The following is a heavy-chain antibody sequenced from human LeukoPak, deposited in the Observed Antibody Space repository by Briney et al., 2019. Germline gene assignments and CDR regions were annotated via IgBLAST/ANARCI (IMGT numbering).Heavy chain of an antibody. CDR1: GFSFSNYA. Sequence: GGSLRLSCVASGFSFSNYAMSWVRQAPGKGLEWVSAISGSGVSTYYADSVKGRFTISGDNAKNSLYLQMNSLRAEDTAVYYCARVVPQLWFSGYYYGMDVWGQGTTVTVSS. J-gene: IGHJ6*02. V-gene: IGHV3-23*01. CDR2: ISGSGVST. CDR3: ARVVPQLWFSGYYYGMDV. D-gene: IGHD5-18*01.